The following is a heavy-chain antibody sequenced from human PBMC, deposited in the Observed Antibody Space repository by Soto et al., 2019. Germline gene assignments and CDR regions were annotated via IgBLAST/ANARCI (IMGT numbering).Heavy chain of an antibody. V-gene: IGHV4-61*01. CDR1: GGSVSSGSYY. D-gene: IGHD2-15*01. J-gene: IGHJ6*02. Sequence: SETLSLTCTVSGGSVSSGSYYWSWIRHPPGKGLECIGYIYYSGSTNYNPSLKSRVTISVDTSKNQFSLKLSSVTAADTAVYYCAREIVVAATSRQRYYYYYYGMDVWGQGTTVTVSS. CDR3: AREIVVAATSRQRYYYYYYGMDV. CDR2: IYYSGST.